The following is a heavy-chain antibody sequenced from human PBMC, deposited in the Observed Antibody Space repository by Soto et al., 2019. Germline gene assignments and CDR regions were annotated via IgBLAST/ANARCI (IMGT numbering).Heavy chain of an antibody. Sequence: PSETLSLTCTVSGGSISSGGYYWSWIRQHPGKGLEWIGYIYYSGSTYYNPSLKSRVTISVDTSKNQFSLKLSSVTAADTAVHYCARARIWFGDKYNWFDPWGQGTLVTVSS. CDR1: GGSISSGGYY. J-gene: IGHJ5*02. CDR3: ARARIWFGDKYNWFDP. CDR2: IYYSGST. D-gene: IGHD3-10*01. V-gene: IGHV4-31*03.